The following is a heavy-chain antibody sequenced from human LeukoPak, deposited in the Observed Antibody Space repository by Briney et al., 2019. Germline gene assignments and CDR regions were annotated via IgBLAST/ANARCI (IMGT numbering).Heavy chain of an antibody. J-gene: IGHJ5*02. D-gene: IGHD3-3*01. CDR2: INAGNGNT. V-gene: IGHV1-3*01. CDR1: GYTFTSYA. Sequence: ASVKVSCKASGYTFTSYAMHWMRQAPGQRLEWMGWINAGNGNTKYSQKFQGRVTITRDTSASTAYMELSSLRSEDTAVYYCAKTYYDFWSGYLSNWFDPWGQGTLVTVSS. CDR3: AKTYYDFWSGYLSNWFDP.